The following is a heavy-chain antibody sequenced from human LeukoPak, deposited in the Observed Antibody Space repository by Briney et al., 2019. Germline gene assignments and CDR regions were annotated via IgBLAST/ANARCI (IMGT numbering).Heavy chain of an antibody. Sequence: GGSLRLSCAASGFTFSTYWMSWVRQAPGKGLEWVANIKEDGSGKYYVDSVKGRFSISRDNAKNSLYLQMNSLRAEDTAVYYCAIPPLSGTGSSRPLAGMDVWGQGTTVTVSS. CDR2: IKEDGSGK. D-gene: IGHD3-10*01. CDR3: AIPPLSGTGSSRPLAGMDV. V-gene: IGHV3-7*01. J-gene: IGHJ6*02. CDR1: GFTFSTYW.